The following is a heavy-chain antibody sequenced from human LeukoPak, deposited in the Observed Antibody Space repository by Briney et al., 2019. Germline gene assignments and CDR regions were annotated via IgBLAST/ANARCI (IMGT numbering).Heavy chain of an antibody. CDR1: GYTFTSYG. CDR2: ISAYNGNT. Sequence: GASVKVSCKASGYTFTSYGISWVRQAPGQGLEWMGWISAYNGNTNYAQKFQGRVTITADESTSTAYMELSSLRSEDTAVYYCAREKYYYYGSGSFSYFDYWGQGTLVTVSS. CDR3: AREKYYYYGSGSFSYFDY. J-gene: IGHJ4*02. D-gene: IGHD3-10*01. V-gene: IGHV1-18*01.